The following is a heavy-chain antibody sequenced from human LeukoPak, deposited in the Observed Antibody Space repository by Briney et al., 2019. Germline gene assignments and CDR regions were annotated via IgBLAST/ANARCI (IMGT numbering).Heavy chain of an antibody. V-gene: IGHV1-18*04. CDR1: GYTFTSYG. J-gene: IGHJ4*02. CDR3: AIAPALLLWFGELSG. CDR2: ISAYNGNT. Sequence: ASVKVSCKASGYTFTSYGISWVRQAPGQGLEWMGWISAYNGNTNYAQKLQGRVTMTTDTSTSTAYMELRSLRSDDTAVYYCAIAPALLLWFGELSGWGQGTLVTVSS. D-gene: IGHD3-10*01.